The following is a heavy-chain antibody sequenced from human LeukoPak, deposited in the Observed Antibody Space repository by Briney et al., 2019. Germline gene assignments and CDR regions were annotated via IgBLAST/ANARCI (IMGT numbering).Heavy chain of an antibody. CDR1: GGTFSSYA. V-gene: IGHV1-69*13. J-gene: IGHJ6*02. Sequence: GASVKVSCKASGGTFSSYAISWVRQAPGQGLEWMGGIIPIFGTANYAQKFQGRVTITADESTSTAYMELSSLRSEDTAVYYCARSSGSSYYYYNYGMDVWGQGTTVTVSS. CDR3: ARSSGSSYYYYNYGMDV. CDR2: IIPIFGTA. D-gene: IGHD3-10*01.